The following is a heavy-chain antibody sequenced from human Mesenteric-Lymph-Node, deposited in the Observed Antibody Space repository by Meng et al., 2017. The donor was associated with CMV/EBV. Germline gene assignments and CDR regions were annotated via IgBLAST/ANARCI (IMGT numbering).Heavy chain of an antibody. Sequence: SETLSLTCAVYGGSFSGYYWSWIRQPPGKGLEWIGEINHSGSTNYNPSLKSRVTISVDTSKNQFSLKLSSVTAADTAVYYCASEGIAAAGTGGAFDIWGQGTMVTVSS. CDR1: GGSFSGYY. J-gene: IGHJ3*02. V-gene: IGHV4-34*01. CDR2: INHSGST. D-gene: IGHD6-13*01. CDR3: ASEGIAAAGTGGAFDI.